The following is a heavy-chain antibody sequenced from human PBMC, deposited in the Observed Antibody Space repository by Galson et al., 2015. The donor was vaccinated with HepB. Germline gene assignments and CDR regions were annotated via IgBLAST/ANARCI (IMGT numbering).Heavy chain of an antibody. V-gene: IGHV3-23*01. CDR2: FTGRASNT. Sequence: SLRLSCAASGFTFSTFAMSWVRQAPGKGLEWVSTFTGRASNTYYADSVKGRFTISRDNSKNTVYLQMTSLRAEDTAVYFCAKHYGGKGPDVFDMWGRGTMVTVSS. CDR3: AKHYGGKGPDVFDM. J-gene: IGHJ3*02. CDR1: GFTFSTFA. D-gene: IGHD4-23*01.